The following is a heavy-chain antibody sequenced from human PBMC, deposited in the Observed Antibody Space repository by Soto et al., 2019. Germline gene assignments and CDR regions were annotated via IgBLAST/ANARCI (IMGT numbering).Heavy chain of an antibody. V-gene: IGHV3-7*03. CDR1: GFTFSGYW. CDR2: IKQDGSEK. J-gene: IGHJ4*02. Sequence: GGSLRLSCAASGFTFSGYWMSWVRQAPGKGLEWVANIKQDGSEKYYVDSEKGRFTISRDNAKNSLYLQMNSLRAEDTAVYYCARMEIVAAAGFDYWGQGTLVTVSS. D-gene: IGHD6-13*01. CDR3: ARMEIVAAAGFDY.